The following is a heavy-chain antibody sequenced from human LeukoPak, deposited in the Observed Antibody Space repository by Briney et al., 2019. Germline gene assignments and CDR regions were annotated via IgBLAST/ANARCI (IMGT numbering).Heavy chain of an antibody. Sequence: SGTLSLTCAVSGDSISSSLWWTWVRQPPGKGLEWIGSIYYSGSTYYNPSLKSRVTISVDTSKNQFSLKLSSVTAADTAVYYCAREGVSGGLGYWGQGTLVTVSS. V-gene: IGHV4-4*02. CDR1: GDSISSSLW. J-gene: IGHJ4*02. CDR3: AREGVSGGLGY. CDR2: IYYSGST. D-gene: IGHD3-10*01.